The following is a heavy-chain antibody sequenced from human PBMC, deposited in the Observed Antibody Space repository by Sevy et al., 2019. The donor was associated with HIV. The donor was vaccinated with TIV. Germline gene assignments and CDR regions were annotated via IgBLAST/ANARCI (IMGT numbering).Heavy chain of an antibody. J-gene: IGHJ6*02. D-gene: IGHD2-15*01. CDR2: IGTAGDT. CDR1: GFTFSSYV. V-gene: IGHV3-13*01. Sequence: GGSLRLSCAASGFTFSSYVMHWVRQATGKGLEWVSAIGTAGDTYYPGSVKGRFTISRENAKNSLYLQMNSLRAGDTAVYYCARDQGRVCSGGSCYSVYGMDVWGQGTTVTVSS. CDR3: ARDQGRVCSGGSCYSVYGMDV.